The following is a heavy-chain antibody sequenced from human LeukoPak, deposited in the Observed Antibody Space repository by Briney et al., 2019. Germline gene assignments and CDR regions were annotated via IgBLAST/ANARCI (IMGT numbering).Heavy chain of an antibody. Sequence: GGSLRLSRAASGFTFSNYAMHWVRQAPGKGLEWVSLISSGGTYEYYADSVKGRFTISRDNSKNTLYLQLNSLRAEDTAVYYCARDSTYYYDSGSSGPHYFDNWGQGTLVTVSS. CDR2: ISSGGTYE. J-gene: IGHJ4*02. CDR3: ARDSTYYYDSGSSGPHYFDN. D-gene: IGHD3-10*01. V-gene: IGHV3-30*01. CDR1: GFTFSNYA.